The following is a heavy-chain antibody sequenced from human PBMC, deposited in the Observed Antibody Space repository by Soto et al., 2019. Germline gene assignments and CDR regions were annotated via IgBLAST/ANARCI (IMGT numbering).Heavy chain of an antibody. D-gene: IGHD6-19*01. CDR2: ISYDGSNK. J-gene: IGHJ6*02. V-gene: IGHV3-30*18. CDR1: GFTFSSYG. Sequence: GGSLRLSCAASGFTFSSYGMHWVRQAPGKGLEWVAVISYDGSNKYYADSVKGRFTISRDNSKNTLYLQMNSLRAEDTAVYYCAKDQWLVIMDVWGQGTTVTVSS. CDR3: AKDQWLVIMDV.